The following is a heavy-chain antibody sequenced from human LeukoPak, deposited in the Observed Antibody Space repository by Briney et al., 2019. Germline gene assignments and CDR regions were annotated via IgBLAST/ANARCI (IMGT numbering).Heavy chain of an antibody. V-gene: IGHV1-69*13. Sequence: SVKVSCKASGGTFSSYAISWVRQAPGQGLEWMGGIIPIFGTANCAQKFQGRVTITADESTSTAYMELSSPRSEDTAVYYCARAKRWWLPGVRLYYYYYMDVWGKGTTVTVSS. CDR1: GGTFSSYA. CDR3: ARAKRWWLPGVRLYYYYYMDV. D-gene: IGHD5-12*01. J-gene: IGHJ6*03. CDR2: IIPIFGTA.